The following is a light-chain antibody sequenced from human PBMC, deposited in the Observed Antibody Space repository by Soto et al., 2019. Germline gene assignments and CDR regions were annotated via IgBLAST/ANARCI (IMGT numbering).Light chain of an antibody. V-gene: IGKV3-20*01. Sequence: EIVLTQSPGTLSLSPGERATLSCRAIQTLSNTYLAWYQQKPGQASRLLIYGASTRATGIPDRFSGSGSGTDFTLTISRLEPEDFAVYYCQQYDTSPVTFGPGTRVEVK. CDR1: QTLSNTY. J-gene: IGKJ1*01. CDR2: GAS. CDR3: QQYDTSPVT.